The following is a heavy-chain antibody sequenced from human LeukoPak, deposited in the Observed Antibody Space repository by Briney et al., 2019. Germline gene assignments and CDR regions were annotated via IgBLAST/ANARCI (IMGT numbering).Heavy chain of an antibody. D-gene: IGHD6-13*01. V-gene: IGHV3-23*01. Sequence: AGGSLRLSCAASGFTFSSYAMSWVRQAPGKGLQWVSGISGSGSNTYYADSVKGRFTISRDNSKNTLYLQMNSLGAEDTAVYYCAKDLTSSWYCSCFDFWGQGALVTVSS. CDR2: ISGSGSNT. CDR1: GFTFSSYA. J-gene: IGHJ4*02. CDR3: AKDLTSSWYCSCFDF.